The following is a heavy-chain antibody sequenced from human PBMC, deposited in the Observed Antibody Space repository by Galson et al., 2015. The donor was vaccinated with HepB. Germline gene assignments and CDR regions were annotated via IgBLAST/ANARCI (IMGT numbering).Heavy chain of an antibody. CDR3: ARDGEAYCGGDCYSSLDY. CDR1: GFTFSSYG. V-gene: IGHV3-33*01. CDR2: IWYDGSNK. Sequence: SLRLSCAASGFTFSSYGMHWVRQAPGKGLEWVAVIWYDGSNKYYADSVKGRFTISRDNSKNTLYLQMNSLRAEDTAVYYCARDGEAYCGGDCYSSLDYWGQGTLVTVSS. D-gene: IGHD2-21*02. J-gene: IGHJ4*02.